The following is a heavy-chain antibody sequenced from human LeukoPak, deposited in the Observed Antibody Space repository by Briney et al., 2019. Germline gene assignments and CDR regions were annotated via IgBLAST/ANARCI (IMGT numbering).Heavy chain of an antibody. CDR3: AKGSYGDSPYWYFNL. Sequence: PGGSLRLSCAASGFTFSSYAMSWVRQAPGKGLEWVLAISGSGGSTYYADSVKGRFTISRDNSKNTLYLQMNSLGAEDTAVYYCAKGSYGDSPYWYFNLWGRGTLVTVSS. CDR1: GFTFSSYA. V-gene: IGHV3-23*01. J-gene: IGHJ2*01. D-gene: IGHD4-17*01. CDR2: ISGSGGST.